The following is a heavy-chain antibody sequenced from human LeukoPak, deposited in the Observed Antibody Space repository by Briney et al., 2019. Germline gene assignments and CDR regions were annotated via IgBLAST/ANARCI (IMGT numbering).Heavy chain of an antibody. CDR3: TRQGPGSYPPLDY. CDR2: IYPGDSDT. D-gene: IGHD1-26*01. V-gene: IGHV5-51*01. CDR1: GYSFASYW. Sequence: GESLQISCKGSGYSFASYWIGWVRQMPGKGLEWMAIIYPGDSDTRYSPSFQGQVTISADKSISTAYLQWSSLKASDIAMYDCTRQGPGSYPPLDYWGQGTLVTVSS. J-gene: IGHJ4*02.